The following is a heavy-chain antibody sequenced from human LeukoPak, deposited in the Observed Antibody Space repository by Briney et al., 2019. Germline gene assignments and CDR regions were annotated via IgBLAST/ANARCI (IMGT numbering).Heavy chain of an antibody. CDR1: GFTFGSYG. Sequence: GRSLRLSCAASGFTFGSYGMHWVRQAPGKGLGWVAVISYDGSNKYYADSVKGRFTISRDNSKNTLHLQMTSLRAEDTAVYHCAKDGVGATPGDQLFDYWGQGTLVTVSS. CDR3: AKDGVGATPGDQLFDY. V-gene: IGHV3-30*18. J-gene: IGHJ4*02. D-gene: IGHD1-26*01. CDR2: ISYDGSNK.